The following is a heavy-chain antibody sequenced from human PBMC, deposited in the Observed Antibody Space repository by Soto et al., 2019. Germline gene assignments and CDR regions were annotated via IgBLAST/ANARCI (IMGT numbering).Heavy chain of an antibody. D-gene: IGHD6-6*01. CDR2: INPSGGST. CDR3: ARGEYTAEYSSSFYYYYGIGV. V-gene: IGHV1-46*01. CDR1: GYTFTSYY. J-gene: IGHJ6*02. Sequence: ASVKVSCKASGYTFTSYYMHWVRQAPGQGLEWMGIINPSGGSTSYAQKFQGRVTMTRDTSTSTVYMELSSLRSEDTAVYYCARGEYTAEYSSSFYYYYGIGVWRQGPTVPAPS.